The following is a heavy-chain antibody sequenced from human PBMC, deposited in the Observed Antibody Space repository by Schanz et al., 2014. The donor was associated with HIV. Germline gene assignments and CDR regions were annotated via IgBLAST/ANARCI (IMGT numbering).Heavy chain of an antibody. V-gene: IGHV3-7*01. D-gene: IGHD6-19*01. CDR2: IKQDGSEK. CDR3: ARGRRGAVAGSSDY. Sequence: VQLVESGGGVVRPGKSLRLSCEASGFTFSNYGMHWVRQAPGKGLEWVANIKQDGSEKYYVDSVKGRFTISRDNTENALYLQMNSLRAEDTAVYYCARGRRGAVAGSSDYWGQGTLVTVSS. J-gene: IGHJ4*02. CDR1: GFTFSNYG.